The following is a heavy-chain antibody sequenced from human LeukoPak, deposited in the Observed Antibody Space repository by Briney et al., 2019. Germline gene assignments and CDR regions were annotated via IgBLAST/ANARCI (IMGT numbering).Heavy chain of an antibody. Sequence: GGSLRLSCAASGFTFSSHWMNWVRQAPGKGLEWVALIWFDGSNKYYADSVKGRFTISRDNSKNTLYLQMNSLRAEDTAVYYCARTSYDSTWAMDFFDFWGQGSLVTVSS. V-gene: IGHV3-33*08. J-gene: IGHJ4*02. CDR1: GFTFSSHW. CDR3: ARTSYDSTWAMDFFDF. D-gene: IGHD3-22*01. CDR2: IWFDGSNK.